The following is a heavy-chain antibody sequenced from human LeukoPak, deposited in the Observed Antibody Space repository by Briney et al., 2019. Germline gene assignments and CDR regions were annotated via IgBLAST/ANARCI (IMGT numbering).Heavy chain of an antibody. D-gene: IGHD3-10*01. CDR2: ISGSGGST. J-gene: IGHJ6*03. V-gene: IGHV3-23*01. CDR3: AKYYGDYYYYYYMDV. Sequence: GGSLRLSCAASGFTFSSYWMSWVRQAPGKGLEWVSAISGSGGSTYYADSVKGRFTISRDNSKNTLYLQMNSLRAEDTAVYYCAKYYGDYYYYYYMDVWGKGTTVTVSS. CDR1: GFTFSSYW.